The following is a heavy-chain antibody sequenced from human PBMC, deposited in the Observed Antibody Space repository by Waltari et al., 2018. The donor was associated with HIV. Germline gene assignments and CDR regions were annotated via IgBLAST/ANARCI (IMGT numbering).Heavy chain of an antibody. Sequence: EVEVVESGGGLVKPGGSLRLSCAVSGFTFSRSWMSCVRQASGKGLAWVGNINQEGSEIYYVASVEGRFTISRDNSKNLLYLQMNSLRAEDTAVYYCAREGGRDCSGGTCYIDYWGQGTLVTVSS. D-gene: IGHD2-15*01. V-gene: IGHV3-7*01. J-gene: IGHJ4*02. CDR2: INQEGSEI. CDR1: GFTFSRSW. CDR3: AREGGRDCSGGTCYIDY.